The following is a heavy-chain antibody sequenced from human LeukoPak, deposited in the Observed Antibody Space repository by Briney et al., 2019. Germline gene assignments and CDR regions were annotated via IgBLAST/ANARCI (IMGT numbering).Heavy chain of an antibody. Sequence: TEGSLRLSCAASGFSFSTSAMTWVRRAPGKGLEWVANIKQDGSEKNYLDSVKGRFTISRDNAKNSLYLQMSSLRAEDTALYYCARDPWVGEYGAFDIWGQGTMVTVSS. CDR2: IKQDGSEK. V-gene: IGHV3-7*01. CDR3: ARDPWVGEYGAFDI. D-gene: IGHD3-10*01. J-gene: IGHJ3*02. CDR1: GFSFSTSA.